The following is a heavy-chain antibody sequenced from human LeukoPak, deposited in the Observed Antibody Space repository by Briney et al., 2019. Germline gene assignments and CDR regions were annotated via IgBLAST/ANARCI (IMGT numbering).Heavy chain of an antibody. Sequence: GGSLRLSCAASGFTFSSYGMHWVRQAPGKGLEWVAVISYDGSNKYYADSVKGRFTISRDNSKNTLYLQMNSLRAEDTAVYYCAKDRDIVVVPAALYYYYGMDVWGQGTTVTVCS. CDR2: ISYDGSNK. CDR3: AKDRDIVVVPAALYYYYGMDV. J-gene: IGHJ6*02. D-gene: IGHD2-2*01. CDR1: GFTFSSYG. V-gene: IGHV3-30*18.